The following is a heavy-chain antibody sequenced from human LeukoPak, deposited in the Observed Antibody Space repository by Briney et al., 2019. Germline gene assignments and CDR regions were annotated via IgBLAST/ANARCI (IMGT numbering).Heavy chain of an antibody. Sequence: PSETLSLTCSVSGYSISDGYYWGWSRQPPGKGLGWIGIIYRSGITYYNPSLEGRVTISVDTSKNQFSLKLRSVTAADTAVYYCTRDRNGGDYYYMDVWGKGTTVTVSS. V-gene: IGHV4-38-2*02. CDR1: GYSISDGYY. CDR3: TRDRNGGDYYYMDV. D-gene: IGHD2-8*01. J-gene: IGHJ6*03. CDR2: IYRSGIT.